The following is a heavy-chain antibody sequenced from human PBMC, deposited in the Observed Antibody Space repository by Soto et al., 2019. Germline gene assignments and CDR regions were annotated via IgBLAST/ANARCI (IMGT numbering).Heavy chain of an antibody. V-gene: IGHV1-8*02. J-gene: IGHJ4*02. Sequence: GASVKVSCKASGGTFSSYTISWVRQAPGQGLEWMGWMNPNSGNTGYAQKFQGRVAMTRNTSISTAYMELSGLRSEDTAVYYCARELTMIVDNWGQGTLVTVSS. CDR2: MNPNSGNT. D-gene: IGHD3-22*01. CDR1: GGTFSSYT. CDR3: ARELTMIVDN.